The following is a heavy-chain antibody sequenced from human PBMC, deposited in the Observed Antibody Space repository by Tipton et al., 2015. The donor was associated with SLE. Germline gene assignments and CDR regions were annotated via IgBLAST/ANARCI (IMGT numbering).Heavy chain of an antibody. V-gene: IGHV4-39*06. J-gene: IGHJ4*02. CDR2: IYYSGRT. D-gene: IGHD2-21*01. Sequence: GLVKPSETLSLTCTVYGGSISSSSYYWGWIRQPPGKGLEWIGGIYYSGRTDYNPSLKSRVTMSVDTSMNQFTLKLFSVTAADTAVYYCARRRFQSASDSWGQGTVVSVSS. CDR3: ARRRFQSASDS. CDR1: GGSISSSSYY.